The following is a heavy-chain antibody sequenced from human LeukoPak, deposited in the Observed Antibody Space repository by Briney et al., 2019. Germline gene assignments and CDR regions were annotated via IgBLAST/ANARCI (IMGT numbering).Heavy chain of an antibody. Sequence: GGSLRLSCAASGFTFSSYGTHWVRQAPGKGLEWVAVIWYDGSNKYYADSVKGRFTISRDNSKNTLYLQMNSLRAEDTAVYYCAKDPAIMSYYYYMDVWGKGTTVTVSS. CDR3: AKDPAIMSYYYYMDV. CDR2: IWYDGSNK. CDR1: GFTFSSYG. J-gene: IGHJ6*03. V-gene: IGHV3-33*06. D-gene: IGHD3-16*01.